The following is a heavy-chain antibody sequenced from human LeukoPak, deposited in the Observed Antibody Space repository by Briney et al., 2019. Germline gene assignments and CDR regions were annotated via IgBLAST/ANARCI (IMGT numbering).Heavy chain of an antibody. CDR3: TKDRQGPNQYHMDV. Sequence: GGSLRLSCAASGFTFSSLWMSWVRQAPGRGPEWVANKNQDGGTTYYVASVKGRFTITRNNAKNSLSLQMSSLRAEDTAVYYCTKDRQGPNQYHMDVWGKGTTVTVSS. V-gene: IGHV3-7*01. CDR2: KNQDGGTT. CDR1: GFTFSSLW. J-gene: IGHJ6*03.